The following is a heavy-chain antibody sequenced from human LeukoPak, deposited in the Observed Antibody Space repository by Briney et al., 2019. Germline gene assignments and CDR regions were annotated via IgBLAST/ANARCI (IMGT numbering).Heavy chain of an antibody. CDR2: IYYSGST. D-gene: IGHD3-16*01. V-gene: IGHV4-59*01. Sequence: PSETLSLTCTVSGGSISSYYWSWIRQPPGKGLEWIGYIYYSGSTNYNPSLKSRVTISVDTSKNQFSLKLSSVTAADTAVYYCARVGGSGWYFDLWGRGTLVTVSP. CDR3: ARVGGSGWYFDL. CDR1: GGSISSYY. J-gene: IGHJ2*01.